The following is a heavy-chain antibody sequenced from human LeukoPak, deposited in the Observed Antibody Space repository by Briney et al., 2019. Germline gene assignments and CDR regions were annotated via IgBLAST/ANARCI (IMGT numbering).Heavy chain of an antibody. Sequence: QPGGSLRLSCAASGFTFSSYDMHWVRQAPGKGLEWVAVISYDGSNKYYADSLKGRFTISRDNTKNTLYLQMNSLRAEDTAVYYCARSSLGAFDMWGQGTMVTVSS. V-gene: IGHV3-30*04. CDR3: ARSSLGAFDM. CDR1: GFTFSSYD. CDR2: ISYDGSNK. J-gene: IGHJ3*02. D-gene: IGHD6-6*01.